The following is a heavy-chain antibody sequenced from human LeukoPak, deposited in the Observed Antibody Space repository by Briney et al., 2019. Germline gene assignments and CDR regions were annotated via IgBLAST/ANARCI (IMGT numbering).Heavy chain of an antibody. CDR3: TRALHTAMVTTGDAFDL. V-gene: IGHV3-74*01. J-gene: IGHJ3*01. CDR2: IKNDGITS. D-gene: IGHD5-18*01. Sequence: GGSLRLSCVANEFTISACRMHWVRHVQGKGLVWVSGIKNDGITSYYADSVRGRFTISRDNAKNTLSLQMDSLTLEDTAVYYCTRALHTAMVTTGDAFDLWGQGTLVTVSS. CDR1: EFTISACR.